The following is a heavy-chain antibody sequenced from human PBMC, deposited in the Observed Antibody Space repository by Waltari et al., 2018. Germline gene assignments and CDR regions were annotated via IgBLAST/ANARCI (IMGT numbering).Heavy chain of an antibody. V-gene: IGHV3-23*01. CDR1: GFTFRTHA. CDR3: ARDRVTMVRGVINRGYFDY. D-gene: IGHD3-10*01. CDR2: LSGSGGIT. J-gene: IGHJ4*02. Sequence: EVQLLESGGGLVQPGGSLRLSCSASGFTFRTHAMSWVRQAPGKGLEWVSALSGSGGITYYADSVKGRFTISRDNSKNTLYLQMNSLRAEDTAVYYCARDRVTMVRGVINRGYFDYWGQGTLVTVSS.